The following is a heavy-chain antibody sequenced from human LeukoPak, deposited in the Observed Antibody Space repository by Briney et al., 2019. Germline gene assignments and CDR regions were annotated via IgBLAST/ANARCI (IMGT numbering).Heavy chain of an antibody. CDR2: IYTGGSI. Sequence: PGGSLRLSCAASGFTVSSHYMSWVRQAPGKGLEWVSVIYTGGSIHYADSVKGRFTISRDNSKNMVYLQMNSLRAEDTAVYYCAKNLGFVADCWGQGTLVTVSS. CDR1: GFTVSSHY. D-gene: IGHD3-16*02. CDR3: AKNLGFVADC. J-gene: IGHJ4*02. V-gene: IGHV3-53*01.